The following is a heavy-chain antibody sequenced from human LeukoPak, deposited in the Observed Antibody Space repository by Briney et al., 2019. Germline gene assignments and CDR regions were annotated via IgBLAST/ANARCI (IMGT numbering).Heavy chain of an antibody. J-gene: IGHJ4*02. CDR1: GFTFSSYA. D-gene: IGHD2-2*01. CDR3: AKDPKYQLLSGYFDY. CDR2: ISGSGGST. V-gene: IGHV3-23*01. Sequence: GGSLRLSCAASGFTFSSYAMRWVRQAPGKGLEWVSAISGSGGSTYYADSVKGRFTISRDNSKNTLYLQMNSLRAEDTAVYYCAKDPKYQLLSGYFDYWGQGTLVTVSS.